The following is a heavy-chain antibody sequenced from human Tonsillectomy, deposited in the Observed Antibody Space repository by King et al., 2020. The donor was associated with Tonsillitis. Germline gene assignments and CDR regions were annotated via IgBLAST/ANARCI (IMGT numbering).Heavy chain of an antibody. CDR2: ISSSRNTI. V-gene: IGHV3-48*01. D-gene: IGHD2-15*01. J-gene: IGHJ5*02. CDR3: ARDSGDFVGRVGWFDP. Sequence: VQLVESGGGLVQPGGSLRLSCAASGFTFSTYNMNWVRQAPGKGLEWVSYISSSRNTIFYADSVKGRFTISRDNAKNSLYLQMNSLRAEDTAVYYCARDSGDFVGRVGWFDPWGQGTLVTVSS. CDR1: GFTFSTYN.